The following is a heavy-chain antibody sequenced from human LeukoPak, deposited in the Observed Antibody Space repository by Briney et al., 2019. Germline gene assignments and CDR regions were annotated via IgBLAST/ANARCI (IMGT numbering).Heavy chain of an antibody. CDR1: GYTFTSYG. CDR3: ARDFLSWYDSSGYPYYFDY. CDR2: ISAYNGNT. D-gene: IGHD3-22*01. Sequence: ASVKVSCKASGYTFTSYGISWVRQAPGQGLEWMGWISAYNGNTNYAQKLQGRVTMTTDTSTSTAYMELRSLRSDDTAVYYCARDFLSWYDSSGYPYYFDYWGQGTLVTVSS. J-gene: IGHJ4*02. V-gene: IGHV1-18*01.